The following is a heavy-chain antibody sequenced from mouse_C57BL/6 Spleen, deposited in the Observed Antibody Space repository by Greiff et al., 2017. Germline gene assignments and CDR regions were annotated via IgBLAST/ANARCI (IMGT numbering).Heavy chain of an antibody. CDR1: GFTFSDAW. CDR3: TTPLGYYFDY. J-gene: IGHJ2*01. V-gene: IGHV6-6*01. Sequence: EVKLQESGGGLVQPGGSMKLSCAASGFTFSDAWLDWVRQSPEKGLEWVAEIRNKANNHATYYAESVKGRFTISRDDSKSSVYLQMNSLRAEDTGIYYCTTPLGYYFDYWGQGTTLTVSS. D-gene: IGHD4-1*01. CDR2: IRNKANNHAT.